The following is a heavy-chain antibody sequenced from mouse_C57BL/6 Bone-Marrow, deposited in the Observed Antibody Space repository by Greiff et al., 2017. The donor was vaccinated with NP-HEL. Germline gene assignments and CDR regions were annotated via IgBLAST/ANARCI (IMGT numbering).Heavy chain of an antibody. CDR1: GYSITSGYY. D-gene: IGHD1-1*01. J-gene: IGHJ1*03. V-gene: IGHV3-6*01. CDR3: ARGDYGSSFYWYFDV. CDR2: ISYDGSN. Sequence: EVKLMESGPGLVKPSQSLSLTCSVTGYSITSGYYWNWIRQFPGNKLEWMGYISYDGSNNYNPSLKNRISITRDTSKNQFFLKLNSVTTEDTATYYCARGDYGSSFYWYFDVWGTGTTVTVSS.